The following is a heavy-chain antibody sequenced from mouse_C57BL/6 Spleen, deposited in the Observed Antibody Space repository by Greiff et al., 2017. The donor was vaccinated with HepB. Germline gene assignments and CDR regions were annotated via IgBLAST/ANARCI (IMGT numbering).Heavy chain of an antibody. CDR1: GYAFTNYL. Sequence: VQLQQSGAELVRPGTSVKVSCKASGYAFTNYLIEWVKQSPGQGLEWIGVINPGSGGTNYNEKFKGKATLTADKSSSTAYMQLSSLTSEDSAVYFGARRRADYEPFAYWGQGTLVTVSA. D-gene: IGHD2-4*01. J-gene: IGHJ3*01. CDR3: ARRRADYEPFAY. CDR2: INPGSGGT. V-gene: IGHV1-54*01.